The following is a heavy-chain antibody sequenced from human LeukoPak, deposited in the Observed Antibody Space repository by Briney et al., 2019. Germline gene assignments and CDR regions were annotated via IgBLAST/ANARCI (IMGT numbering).Heavy chain of an antibody. Sequence: ASVKVSCKASRYTFTSYYMHWVRQAPGQGLEWMGIINPSGGSTSYAQKFQGRVTMTRDTSTSTVYMELSSLRSEDTAVYYCARDTGGNHWYFDLWGRGTLVTVSS. CDR2: INPSGGST. V-gene: IGHV1-46*01. CDR3: ARDTGGNHWYFDL. CDR1: RYTFTSYY. D-gene: IGHD4-23*01. J-gene: IGHJ2*01.